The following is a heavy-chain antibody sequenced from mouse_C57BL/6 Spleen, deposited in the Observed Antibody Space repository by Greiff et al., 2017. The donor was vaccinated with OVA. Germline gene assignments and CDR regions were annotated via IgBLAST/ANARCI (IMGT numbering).Heavy chain of an antibody. Sequence: QVQLQQPGAELVMPGASVKLSCKASGYTFTSYWMHWVKQRPGQGLEWIGEIDPSDSYTNYNQKFKGKSTLTVDKSSSTAYMQLSSPTSEDSAVYYCARCHYDYGYAMDYWGQGTSVTVSS. CDR1: GYTFTSYW. J-gene: IGHJ4*01. V-gene: IGHV1-69*01. CDR2: IDPSDSYT. D-gene: IGHD2-4*01. CDR3: ARCHYDYGYAMDY.